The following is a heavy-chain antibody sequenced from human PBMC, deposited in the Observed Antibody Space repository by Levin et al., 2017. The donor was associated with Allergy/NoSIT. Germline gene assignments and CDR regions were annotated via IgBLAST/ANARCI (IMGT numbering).Heavy chain of an antibody. J-gene: IGHJ4*02. V-gene: IGHV3-23*01. CDR3: AKDGLWCGEG. D-gene: IGHD3-10*01. CDR2: ISGSGGST. CDR1: GFTFSSYA. Sequence: PGESLKISCAASGFTFSSYAMSWVRQAPGKGLEWVSAISGSGGSTYYADSVKGRFTISRDNSKNTLYLQMNSLKAEDPAAYYCAKDGLWCGEGWGQGTLVTVSS.